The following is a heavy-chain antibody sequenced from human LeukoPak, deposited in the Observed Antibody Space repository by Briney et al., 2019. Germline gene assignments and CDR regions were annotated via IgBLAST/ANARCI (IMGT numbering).Heavy chain of an antibody. J-gene: IGHJ4*02. CDR1: GFTFSTYW. Sequence: PGGSLRLSCAASGFTFSTYWMSWVRQAPGRGLEWVANIKQDGSEKYYVDSVKDRFTISRDNAKNSLYLQMNSLRVEDTAVYHCARNVYRTFDSWDQGTLVTVSS. CDR3: ARNVYRTFDS. V-gene: IGHV3-7*01. D-gene: IGHD1-14*01. CDR2: IKQDGSEK.